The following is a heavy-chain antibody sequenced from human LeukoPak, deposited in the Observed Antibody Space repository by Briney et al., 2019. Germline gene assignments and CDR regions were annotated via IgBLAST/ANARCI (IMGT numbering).Heavy chain of an antibody. Sequence: PGGSLRLSCAASGFTFSSYSMNWVRQAPGKGLEWVSAISGSGGSTYYADSVKGRFTISRDNSKNTLYLQMNSLRAEDTAVYYCAKGGDIVVVPAAPYDYWGQGTLVTVSS. J-gene: IGHJ4*02. CDR3: AKGGDIVVVPAAPYDY. V-gene: IGHV3-23*01. CDR2: ISGSGGST. D-gene: IGHD2-2*01. CDR1: GFTFSSYS.